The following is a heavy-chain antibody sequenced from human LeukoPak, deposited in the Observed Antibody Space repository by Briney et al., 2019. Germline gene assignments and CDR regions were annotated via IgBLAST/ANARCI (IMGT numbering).Heavy chain of an antibody. J-gene: IGHJ4*02. CDR1: GFTFSSYW. CDR3: ARETIVVVPAAAFDY. Sequence: PGGSLTLSCAASGFTFSSYWMHWVRQAPGKGLVWVSRINSDGSSTSYADSVKGRFTISRDNAKNTLYLQMNSLRAEDTAVYYCARETIVVVPAAAFDYWGQGTLVTVSS. CDR2: INSDGSST. D-gene: IGHD2-2*01. V-gene: IGHV3-74*01.